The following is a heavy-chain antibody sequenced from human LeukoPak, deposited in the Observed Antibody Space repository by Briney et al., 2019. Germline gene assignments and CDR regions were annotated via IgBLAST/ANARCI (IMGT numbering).Heavy chain of an antibody. CDR2: IIPIFGTA. CDR1: GGTFSSYA. J-gene: IGHJ5*02. Sequence: ASVKVSCKASGGTFSSYAISCVRQASGQGLEWMGGIIPIFGTANYAQKFQGRVTITTDESTSTAYMELSSLRSEDTAVYYCARSPIPAAISFDWFDPWGQGTLVTVSS. V-gene: IGHV1-69*05. CDR3: ARSPIPAAISFDWFDP. D-gene: IGHD2-2*01.